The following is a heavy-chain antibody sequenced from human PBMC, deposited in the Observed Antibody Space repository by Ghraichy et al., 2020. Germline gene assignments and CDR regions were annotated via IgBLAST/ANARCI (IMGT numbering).Heavy chain of an antibody. Sequence: GGSLRLSCAASGFTFSTYAMSWVRQAPGKGLEWVSSISGIGGSTYYAESVKGRFTISRDNSKNTLYLQMNSLRAEDTALYYCAKGATVTSLDFDYWGQGTLVTVSS. CDR3: AKGATVTSLDFDY. J-gene: IGHJ4*02. CDR1: GFTFSTYA. V-gene: IGHV3-23*01. D-gene: IGHD4-17*01. CDR2: ISGIGGST.